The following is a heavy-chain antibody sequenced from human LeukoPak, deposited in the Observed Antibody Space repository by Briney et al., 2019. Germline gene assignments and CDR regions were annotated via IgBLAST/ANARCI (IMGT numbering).Heavy chain of an antibody. D-gene: IGHD3-22*01. CDR3: AKPGYYYDSSGYLDY. CDR1: GFTFSSYA. Sequence: GGSLRLSCAASGFTFSSYAMSWVRQAPGKGLKWVSAISGSGGSTYYADSVKGRFTISRDNSKNTLYLQMNSLRAEDTAVYCCAKPGYYYDSSGYLDYWGQGTLVTVSS. V-gene: IGHV3-23*01. J-gene: IGHJ4*02. CDR2: ISGSGGST.